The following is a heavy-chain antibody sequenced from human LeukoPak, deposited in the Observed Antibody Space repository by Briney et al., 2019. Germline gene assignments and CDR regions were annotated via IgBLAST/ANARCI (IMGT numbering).Heavy chain of an antibody. Sequence: PGGSLRLSCAASGFTFSSYGMHWVRQAPGKGLEWVAVIWYDGSNKYYADSVKGRFTTSRDNSKNTLYLQMHSLRAEDTAVYYCAKDQKPDSGYDIDHWGQGTLVTVSS. CDR3: AKDQKPDSGYDIDH. J-gene: IGHJ4*02. CDR2: IWYDGSNK. D-gene: IGHD5-12*01. CDR1: GFTFSSYG. V-gene: IGHV3-33*06.